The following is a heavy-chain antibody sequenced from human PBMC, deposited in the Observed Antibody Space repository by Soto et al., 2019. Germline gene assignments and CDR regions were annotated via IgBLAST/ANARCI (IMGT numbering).Heavy chain of an antibody. CDR3: ARVSGYSNFDY. Sequence: SVKVSCKASGGTFSSYTISWVRQAPGQGLEWMGRIIPILGIANYAQKFQGRVTITADKSTSAAYMELSSLRSEDTAVYYCARVSGYSNFDYWGQGTLVTVSS. CDR1: GGTFSSYT. V-gene: IGHV1-69*02. CDR2: IIPILGIA. D-gene: IGHD3-9*01. J-gene: IGHJ4*02.